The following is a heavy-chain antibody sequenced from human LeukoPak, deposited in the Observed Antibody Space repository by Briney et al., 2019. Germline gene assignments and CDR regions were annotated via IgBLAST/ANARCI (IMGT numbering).Heavy chain of an antibody. CDR1: GGSFSGYY. J-gene: IGHJ4*02. D-gene: IGHD3-3*01. Sequence: SETLSLTCAVYGGSFSGYYWSWIRQPPGKGLEWTGEINHSGSTNYNPSLKSRVTISVDTSKNQFSLKLSSVTAADTAVYYCARRFYDFWSGYGSQFDYWGQGTLVTVSS. CDR2: INHSGST. CDR3: ARRFYDFWSGYGSQFDY. V-gene: IGHV4-34*01.